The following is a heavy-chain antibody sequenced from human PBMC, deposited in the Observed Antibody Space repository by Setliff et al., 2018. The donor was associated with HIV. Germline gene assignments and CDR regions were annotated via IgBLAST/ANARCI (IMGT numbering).Heavy chain of an antibody. V-gene: IGHV1-8*03. Sequence: ASVKVSCKASGYSFTNYGISWVRQAPGQGLEWMGIINPSGGSTSYAQKFQGRVTISRNTSISTAYMELSGLRSEDTAVYYCARGRGRYYDSRSYLDYWGQGTLVTVSS. CDR2: INPSGGST. J-gene: IGHJ4*02. D-gene: IGHD3-22*01. CDR1: GYSFTNYG. CDR3: ARGRGRYYDSRSYLDY.